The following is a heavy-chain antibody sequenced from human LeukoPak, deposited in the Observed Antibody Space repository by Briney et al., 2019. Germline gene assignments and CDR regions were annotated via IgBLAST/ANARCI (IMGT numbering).Heavy chain of an antibody. CDR2: ISYDGSSE. V-gene: IGHV3-30*03. Sequence: GGSLTLSCAASGFTFSDYYMSWIRQAPGRGLEWVALISYDGSSEYYTDSVKGRFTISRDNSKSTLYLQMNSLRTEDMATYYCAREILRYLDYWGQGTLVTVSS. J-gene: IGHJ4*02. CDR3: AREILRYLDY. CDR1: GFTFSDYY. D-gene: IGHD3-9*01.